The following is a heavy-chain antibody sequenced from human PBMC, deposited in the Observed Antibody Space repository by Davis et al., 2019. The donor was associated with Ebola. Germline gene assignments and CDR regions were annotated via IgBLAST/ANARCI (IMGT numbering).Heavy chain of an antibody. D-gene: IGHD6-13*01. J-gene: IGHJ5*02. Sequence: SAKGRFTISRDNAKNSLYLQMNSLRAEDTAVYYCARDSSSWRNWFDPWGQGTLVTVSS. CDR3: ARDSSSWRNWFDP. V-gene: IGHV3-21*01.